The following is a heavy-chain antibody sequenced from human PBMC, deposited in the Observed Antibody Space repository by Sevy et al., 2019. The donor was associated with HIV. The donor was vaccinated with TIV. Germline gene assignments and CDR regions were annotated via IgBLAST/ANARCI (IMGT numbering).Heavy chain of an antibody. D-gene: IGHD1-26*01. Sequence: GGSLRLSCTGSGFSFSYYGIHWVRQAPGKGLDWVALISHDGINEYYADSVKGRFTISRDNSKNTVYLEMNRLRNEDTAIYFCATAYSGSYSHSYLYALDVWGQGTTVTVSS. CDR2: ISHDGINE. CDR3: ATAYSGSYSHSYLYALDV. J-gene: IGHJ6*02. V-gene: IGHV3-30*03. CDR1: GFSFSYYG.